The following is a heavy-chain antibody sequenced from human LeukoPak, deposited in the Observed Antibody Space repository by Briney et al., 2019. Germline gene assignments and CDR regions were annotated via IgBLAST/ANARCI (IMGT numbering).Heavy chain of an antibody. D-gene: IGHD3-16*01. Sequence: PPGGSLRLSCAASGFTVSGTYMSWVRQAPGKGLEWVSVIYSAGDTFSADSVKGRFTISRDNSKNTVYLQMNSLRAEDTAVYYCARDSHLGDPLAMHWGQGTLVTVSS. V-gene: IGHV3-53*01. CDR3: ARDSHLGDPLAMH. CDR2: IYSAGDT. J-gene: IGHJ4*02. CDR1: GFTVSGTY.